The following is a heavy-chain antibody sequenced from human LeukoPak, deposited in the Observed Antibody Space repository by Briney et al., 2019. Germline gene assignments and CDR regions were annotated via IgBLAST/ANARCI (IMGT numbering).Heavy chain of an antibody. CDR1: GYTFCGHY. D-gene: IGHD1-26*01. J-gene: IGHJ4*02. V-gene: IGHV1-2*02. CDR3: ASPPLSSAMYYAH. Sequence: ASLKVSCKASGYTFCGHYMHWVRQAPGQGLEWMGWIKPSNGDTKYAQNFQGRVTMTRDTSISTAYMELSSLRSDDTAVYYCASPPLSSAMYYAHWGQGTLVTVSS. CDR2: IKPSNGDT.